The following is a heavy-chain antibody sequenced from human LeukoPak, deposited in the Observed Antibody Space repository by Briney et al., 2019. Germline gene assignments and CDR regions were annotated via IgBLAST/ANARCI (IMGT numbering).Heavy chain of an antibody. V-gene: IGHV1-69*04. J-gene: IGHJ4*02. CDR3: ARLDSGSYPATIDY. CDR1: GGTFSSYA. CDR2: IIPILGIA. D-gene: IGHD1-26*01. Sequence: SVKVSCKASGGTFSSYAISWVRQAPGQGLEWMGRIIPILGIANYAQKFQGRVTITADKSTSTAYMELSSLRSEDTAVCYCARLDSGSYPATIDYWGQGTLVTVSS.